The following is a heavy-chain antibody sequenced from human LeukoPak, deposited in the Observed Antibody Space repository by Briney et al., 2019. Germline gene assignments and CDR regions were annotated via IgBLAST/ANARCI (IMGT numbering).Heavy chain of an antibody. CDR3: ATHDSNDFDY. J-gene: IGHJ4*02. Sequence: GASLQISCKGSGYSFTSYWIGWVRQLPGKGLEWVGILYPGDSDTRYSPSFQGQVTISADKSISTAYLQWSSLKASDTAMYYCATHDSNDFDYWGQGTLVTVSS. CDR2: LYPGDSDT. D-gene: IGHD3-22*01. V-gene: IGHV5-51*01. CDR1: GYSFTSYW.